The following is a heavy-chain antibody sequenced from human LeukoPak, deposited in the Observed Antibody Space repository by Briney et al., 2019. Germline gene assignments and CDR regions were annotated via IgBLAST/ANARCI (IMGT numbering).Heavy chain of an antibody. Sequence: GGSLRLSCAASGFTFSTYAMSWVRQAPGKGLEWVSCISSSSDYIYYADSVKGRFTISRDNAKNSLYLQMNSLRAEDTAVYYCARGRGNLMGYWGQGTLVTVSS. CDR2: ISSSSDYI. CDR3: ARGRGNLMGY. CDR1: GFTFSTYA. V-gene: IGHV3-21*01. D-gene: IGHD3-16*01. J-gene: IGHJ4*02.